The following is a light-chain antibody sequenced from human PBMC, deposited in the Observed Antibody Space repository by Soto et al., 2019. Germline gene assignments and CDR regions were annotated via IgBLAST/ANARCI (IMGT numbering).Light chain of an antibody. CDR1: QSISSW. CDR3: QQYHSYPRT. J-gene: IGKJ1*01. CDR2: DAS. V-gene: IGKV1-5*01. Sequence: DIQMTQSPSTLSASPGERATLSCRASQSISSWVAWYQQKPGKAPKLLIYDASSLESGVPSRFSGSGSGTECTLTISSLQPDDFATYYCQQYHSYPRTFGQGTKVDIK.